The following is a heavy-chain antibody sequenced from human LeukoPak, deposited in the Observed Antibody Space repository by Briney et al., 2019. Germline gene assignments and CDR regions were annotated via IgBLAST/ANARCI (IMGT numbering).Heavy chain of an antibody. CDR2: IYPGDSDT. CDR1: GYSFTSYW. J-gene: IGHJ3*02. Sequence: GESLKISCKGSGYSFTSYWIGWVRQMPGKGLEWMGIIYPGDSDTRYSPSFQGQVTISADKSISTAYLQWSSLKASDTAMYYCARHDITMVRGVPGAFDIWAKGQWSPSLQ. V-gene: IGHV5-51*01. CDR3: ARHDITMVRGVPGAFDI. D-gene: IGHD3-10*01.